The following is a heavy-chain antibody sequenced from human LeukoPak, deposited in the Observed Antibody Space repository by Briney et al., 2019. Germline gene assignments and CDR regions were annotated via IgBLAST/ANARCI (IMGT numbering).Heavy chain of an antibody. CDR3: AKKRGHNYGDFDY. Sequence: GGSLRLSCAASGFTFSSCAMNWVRQPPGKGLEWVSTISGSGDDTYYADSVKGRSTISRDNSKNTLYVQMNSLRAEDTAVYYCAKKRGHNYGDFDYWGQGTLVTVSS. CDR1: GFTFSSCA. V-gene: IGHV3-23*01. CDR2: ISGSGDDT. J-gene: IGHJ4*02. D-gene: IGHD5-18*01.